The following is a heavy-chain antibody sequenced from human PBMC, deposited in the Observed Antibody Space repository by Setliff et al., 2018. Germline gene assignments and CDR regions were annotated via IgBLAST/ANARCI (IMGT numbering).Heavy chain of an antibody. CDR1: GYTFTNYA. J-gene: IGHJ4*02. V-gene: IGHV1-3*01. Sequence: ASVKVSCKASGYTFTNYAMHWVRQAHGQRPDWMGWINAGNGITKYSQKFQGRVTITRDTSASTAYMELSSLRSDDTAVYYCARVDYYGSGNYYDHWGQGTLVTVSS. CDR2: INAGNGIT. CDR3: ARVDYYGSGNYYDH. D-gene: IGHD3-10*01.